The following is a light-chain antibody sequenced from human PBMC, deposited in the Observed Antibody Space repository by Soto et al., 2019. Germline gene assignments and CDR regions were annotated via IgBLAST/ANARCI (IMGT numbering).Light chain of an antibody. V-gene: IGLV2-23*01. CDR3: CSYAGSSIGV. J-gene: IGLJ3*02. CDR1: SSDVGSYNL. Sequence: QSVLTQPASVSGSPGQSITVSCTGTSSDVGSYNLVSWYQQHPGKAPKLMIHEGSKRPSGVSNRFSGSKSGNTASLTISGLQAEDEAYYYCCSYAGSSIGVFGGGTKLTVL. CDR2: EGS.